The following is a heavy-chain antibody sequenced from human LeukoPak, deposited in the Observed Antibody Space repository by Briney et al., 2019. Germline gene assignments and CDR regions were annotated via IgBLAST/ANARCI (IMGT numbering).Heavy chain of an antibody. CDR1: GGTFSSYA. CDR3: AGGPAEGAFDI. Sequence: ASVKVSCKASGGTFSSYAISWVRQAPGQGLEWMGGIIPIFGTANYAQKFQGRVTITADESTSTAYMELSSLRSEDTAVYYCAGGPAEGAFDIWGQGTMVTVSS. J-gene: IGHJ3*02. V-gene: IGHV1-69*13. CDR2: IIPIFGTA. D-gene: IGHD2-15*01.